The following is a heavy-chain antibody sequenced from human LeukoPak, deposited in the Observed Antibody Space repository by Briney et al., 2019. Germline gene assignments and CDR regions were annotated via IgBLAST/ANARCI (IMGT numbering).Heavy chain of an antibody. CDR2: IYKEGNT. Sequence: GGSLRLSCAASGFTVSGNYMSWVRQAPGKGLQWVSTIYKEGNTFYAESVRGRFTLSRDNSKNTLYLQMNSLRAEDTAIYYCARESVTGGWYLYWGQGTLVTVSS. CDR1: GFTVSGNY. J-gene: IGHJ4*02. CDR3: ARESVTGGWYLY. V-gene: IGHV3-53*01. D-gene: IGHD6-19*01.